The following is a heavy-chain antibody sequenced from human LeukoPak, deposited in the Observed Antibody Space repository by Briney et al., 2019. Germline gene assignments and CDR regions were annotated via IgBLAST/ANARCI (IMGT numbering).Heavy chain of an antibody. CDR2: ITGSGGST. D-gene: IGHD6-6*01. CDR1: GFIFDHYA. V-gene: IGHV3-23*01. CDR3: AKGSAAARPYYFDY. Sequence: PGGSLRLSCAASGFIFDHYAMSWVRQAQGKGLEWVSAITGSGGSTYYADSVKGRFTISRDNSKNTLYLQMNSLRAEDTAVYYCAKGSAAARPYYFDYWGQGTLVTVSS. J-gene: IGHJ4*02.